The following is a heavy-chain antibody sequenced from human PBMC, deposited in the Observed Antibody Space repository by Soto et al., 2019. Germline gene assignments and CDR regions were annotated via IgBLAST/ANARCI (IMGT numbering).Heavy chain of an antibody. J-gene: IGHJ5*02. CDR3: AKGSIIVAGGFDP. V-gene: IGHV1-8*01. D-gene: IGHD6-19*01. CDR2: MNPSTGNT. CDR1: GYTFTSYD. Sequence: QVQLVQSGAEVKKPGASVKVSCKASGYTFTSYDIIWVRQATGQGLEWMGWMNPSTGNTDSAEKFQGRLTMTRNTSISTVYMELRSLSFEDTAVYYCAKGSIIVAGGFDPWGQGTLVTVSS.